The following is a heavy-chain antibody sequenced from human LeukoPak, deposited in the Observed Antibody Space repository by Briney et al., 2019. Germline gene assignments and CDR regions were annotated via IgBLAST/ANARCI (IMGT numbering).Heavy chain of an antibody. CDR2: LNSDESNT. CDR1: GFTFSGYW. V-gene: IGHV3-74*01. D-gene: IGHD1-14*01. J-gene: IGHJ4*02. CDR3: AREGITAGVNLDY. Sequence: GGSLRLSCAASGFTFSGYWMHWVRQAPGKGLVRVSRLNSDESNTRYADSVKGRFTISRDNAKNTLYLQMNSLRAEDTAVYYCAREGITAGVNLDYWGQGTLVTVSS.